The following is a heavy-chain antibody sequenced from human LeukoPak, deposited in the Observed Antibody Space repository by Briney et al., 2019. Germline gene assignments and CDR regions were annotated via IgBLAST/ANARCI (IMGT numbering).Heavy chain of an antibody. Sequence: SETLSLTCTVSGGSISTSNYYWGWIRQPPGKGLEWIGNIFYSGSTYYSPSLRSRVTISLDTSRNQFSLKLNSVTAADTAVYYCARDRSGDDDFWSGYYTNYFDPWGQGTLVTVSS. D-gene: IGHD3-3*01. CDR2: IFYSGST. J-gene: IGHJ5*02. CDR1: GGSISTSNYY. CDR3: ARDRSGDDDFWSGYYTNYFDP. V-gene: IGHV4-39*07.